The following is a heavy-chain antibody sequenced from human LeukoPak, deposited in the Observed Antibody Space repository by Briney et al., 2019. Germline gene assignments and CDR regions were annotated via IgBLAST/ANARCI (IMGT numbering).Heavy chain of an antibody. J-gene: IGHJ6*02. CDR2: ISGSGGST. CDR1: GFTFSSYA. D-gene: IGHD3-3*01. CDR3: ARDSYDFWSGYSLSGYGMDV. Sequence: GGSLRLSCAASGFTFSSYAMSWVRQAPGKGLEWVSAISGSGGSTYYADSVKGRFTISRDNSKNTLYLQMNSLRAEDTAVYYCARDSYDFWSGYSLSGYGMDVWGQGTTVTVSS. V-gene: IGHV3-23*01.